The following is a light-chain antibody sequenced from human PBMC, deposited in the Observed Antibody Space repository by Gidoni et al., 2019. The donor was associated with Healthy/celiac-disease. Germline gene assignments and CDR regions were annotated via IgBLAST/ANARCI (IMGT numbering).Light chain of an antibody. CDR1: QSVLYSSNNKTY. V-gene: IGKV4-1*01. Sequence: DIVMTESTDSMAVSLGERDASNCKSSQSVLYSSNNKTYLAWYQQKPGQPPKLLIYWASTRESGVPARFSGSGSGTDFTLTISSLHAEDVAVYYCQQYSSTPLTFGGGTKVEIK. CDR2: WAS. J-gene: IGKJ4*01. CDR3: QQYSSTPLT.